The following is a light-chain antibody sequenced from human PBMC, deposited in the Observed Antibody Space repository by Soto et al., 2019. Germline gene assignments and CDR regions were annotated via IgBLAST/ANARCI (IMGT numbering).Light chain of an antibody. CDR1: QSVSSY. V-gene: IGKV3-11*01. CDR2: EAS. CDR3: QQHFNGPIT. J-gene: IGKJ5*01. Sequence: EIVLTQSPATLSLSPGERATLSCRASQSVSSYLAWYQQKPGQAPRLLMYEASNRATGIPARFSGGGSGTDFTLTISSLEPEDFAVYYCQQHFNGPITFGQGTRLEIK.